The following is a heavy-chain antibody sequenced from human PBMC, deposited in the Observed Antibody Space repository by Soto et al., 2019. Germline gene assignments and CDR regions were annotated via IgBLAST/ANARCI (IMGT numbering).Heavy chain of an antibody. CDR1: GFTFSSYA. CDR2: ISYDGSNK. CDR3: ASVPSYTAMVFGYYYYGMDV. V-gene: IGHV3-30-3*01. J-gene: IGHJ6*02. D-gene: IGHD5-18*01. Sequence: GGSLRLSCAASGFTFSSYAMHWVRQAPGKGLEWVAVISYDGSNKYYADSVKGRFTISRDNSKNTLYLQMNSLRAEDTAVYYCASVPSYTAMVFGYYYYGMDVWGQGTTVTVSS.